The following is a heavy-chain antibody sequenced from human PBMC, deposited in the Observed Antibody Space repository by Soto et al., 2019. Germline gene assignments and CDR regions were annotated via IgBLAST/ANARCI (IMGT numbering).Heavy chain of an antibody. CDR3: ATGRFSAMIRGVIMFAP. CDR2: IHYSGST. CDR1: GGSISSCD. V-gene: IGHV4-59*01. Sequence: PSEXLSLTCTVSGGSISSCDWNWIRQPPGKGLEWIGYIHYSGSTNYNPSLKSRVTISVDTSNNQFSLKLSSVTAADTAVYYCATGRFSAMIRGVIMFAPWGQGTLVTVSS. D-gene: IGHD3-10*01. J-gene: IGHJ5*02.